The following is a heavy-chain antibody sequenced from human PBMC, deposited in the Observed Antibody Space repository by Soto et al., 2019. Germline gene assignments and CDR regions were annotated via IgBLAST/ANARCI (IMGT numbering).Heavy chain of an antibody. J-gene: IGHJ3*02. CDR2: INAGNGNT. CDR3: ARRGDAFDI. Sequence: QVQLVQSGAEVKKPGASVKVSCKASGYTFTSYAMHWVRQAPGQRLEWMGWINAGNGNTKYSQKFQDRVTITRDTSASIAYMELISLISEDSAVYYCARRGDAFDIWGQGTMVTVS. D-gene: IGHD3-10*01. V-gene: IGHV1-3*01. CDR1: GYTFTSYA.